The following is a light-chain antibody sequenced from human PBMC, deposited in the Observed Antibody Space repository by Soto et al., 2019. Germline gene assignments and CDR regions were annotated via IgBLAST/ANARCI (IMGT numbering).Light chain of an antibody. V-gene: IGLV4-69*01. CDR2: LNIDGSH. J-gene: IGLJ2*01. CDR1: SGHSSYA. CDR3: QTWVTGIVA. Sequence: QSVLTQSPSASASLGASVKLTCTLSSGHSSYAIAWHQQQPEKGPRYLMNLNIDGSHSKGDGIPDRFSGSSSGAERYLTISSLQSEDEADYYCQTWVTGIVAFGGGTKLTVL.